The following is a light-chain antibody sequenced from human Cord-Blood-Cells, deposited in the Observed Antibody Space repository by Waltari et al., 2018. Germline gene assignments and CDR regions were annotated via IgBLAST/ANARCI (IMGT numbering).Light chain of an antibody. V-gene: IGKV3-11*01. CDR3: QQRSTWPPKYT. CDR2: DAS. CDR1: QSVSSY. Sequence: EIVLTPSPATLSLSPGVRATLSCRASQSVSSYLAWYQRKPGQAPRLLIYDASNRATGITARVSGRGSGTDFTRTISSLEPEDFGVYYGQQRSTWPPKYTFGQGTKLEIK. J-gene: IGKJ2*01.